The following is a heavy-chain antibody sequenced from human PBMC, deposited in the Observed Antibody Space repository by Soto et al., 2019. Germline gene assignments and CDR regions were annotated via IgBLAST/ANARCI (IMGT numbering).Heavy chain of an antibody. J-gene: IGHJ4*02. Sequence: GGSLILSCAASGFTFSSYSMSWVRQAPGKGLEWVSAISGSGGSTYYADSVKGRFTISRDNSKNTLYLQMNSLRAEDTAVYYCAATTGLLWFGESIDYWGQGTLVTVSS. CDR1: GFTFSSYS. D-gene: IGHD3-10*01. CDR2: ISGSGGST. V-gene: IGHV3-23*01. CDR3: AATTGLLWFGESIDY.